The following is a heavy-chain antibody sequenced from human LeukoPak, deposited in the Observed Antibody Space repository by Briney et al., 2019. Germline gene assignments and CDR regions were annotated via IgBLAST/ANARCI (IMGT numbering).Heavy chain of an antibody. V-gene: IGHV1-8*03. J-gene: IGHJ6*03. CDR1: GGTFTSYD. CDR2: MNPNSGNT. D-gene: IGHD2-15*01. Sequence: GASVKVSCKASGGTFTSYDINWVRQATGQGLEWMGWMNPNSGNTGYAQKFQGRVTITRNTSISTAYMELSSLRSEDTAVYYCASWGLKAATNYMDVWGKGTTVTVSS. CDR3: ASWGLKAATNYMDV.